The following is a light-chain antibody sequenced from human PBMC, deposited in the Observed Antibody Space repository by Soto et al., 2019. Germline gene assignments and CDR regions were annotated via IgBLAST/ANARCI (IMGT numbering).Light chain of an antibody. CDR3: LSYTSSSTFGV. V-gene: IGLV2-14*03. J-gene: IGLJ3*02. CDR1: SSDIGAYNY. Sequence: QSALTQPPSVSGSPGQSITISCAGSSSDIGAYNYVSWYQHHPGKAPKLMIYDVTNRPSGVSDRFSGSKSGNTASLTISGLQAEDEADYYCLSYTSSSTFGVFGGGTKLTVL. CDR2: DVT.